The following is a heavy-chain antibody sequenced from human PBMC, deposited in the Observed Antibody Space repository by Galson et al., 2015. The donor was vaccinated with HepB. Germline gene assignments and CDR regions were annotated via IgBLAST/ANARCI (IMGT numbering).Heavy chain of an antibody. D-gene: IGHD5-12*01. CDR2: ISSSSSYI. V-gene: IGHV3-21*01. Sequence: SLRLSCAASGFTFSSYSMNWVRQAPGKGLEWVSSISSSSSYIYYADSVKGRFTISRDNAKNSLYLQMNSLRAEGTAVYYCARGGYSGYDLNWFDPWGQGTLVTVPS. CDR3: ARGGYSGYDLNWFDP. J-gene: IGHJ5*02. CDR1: GFTFSSYS.